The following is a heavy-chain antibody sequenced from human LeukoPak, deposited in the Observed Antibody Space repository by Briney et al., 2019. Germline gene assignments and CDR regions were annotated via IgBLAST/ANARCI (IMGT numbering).Heavy chain of an antibody. CDR2: ISRNGGST. D-gene: IGHD3-10*01. CDR1: GFTFSSYA. J-gene: IGHJ4*02. Sequence: PGGSLRLSCAASGFTFSSYAMHWVRQAPGKGLEFVSAISRNGGSTFYANSVKGRFTISRDNSIKTLYLQMGSLRAEDMAVYYCASDTGDYSYWGQGTQVTVSS. CDR3: ASDTGDYSY. V-gene: IGHV3-64*01.